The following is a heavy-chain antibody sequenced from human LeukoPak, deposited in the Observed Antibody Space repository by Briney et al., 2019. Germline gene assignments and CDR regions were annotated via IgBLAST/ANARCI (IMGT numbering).Heavy chain of an antibody. CDR2: IKSKTDGGTT. J-gene: IGHJ5*01. CDR1: GFTFSNYA. CDR3: TTDHDGHWFDS. Sequence: PGGSLRLSCAPSGFTFSNYAMSWVRQAPGKGLEWVGRIKSKTDGGTTDYAAPVKGRFTISRDDSKNTLYLQMNSPKNEDTAVYYCTTDHDGHWFDSWGQGTLLTVSS. V-gene: IGHV3-15*01.